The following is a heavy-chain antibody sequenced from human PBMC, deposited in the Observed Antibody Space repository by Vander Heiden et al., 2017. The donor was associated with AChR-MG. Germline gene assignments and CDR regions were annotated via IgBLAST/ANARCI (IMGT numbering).Heavy chain of an antibody. CDR1: GFTFRRYA. Sequence: QVQLLESVGGVVQPGRSLRLSCSASGFTFRRYAMRCGRQAPGRGREGVAVIAYDGSNKYYADSGKGRFTIARDNSKNTMALQMNSLRAGDTAVYYCAILRYYDFGSGYDRDYMDVWGRGTTVTVSS. CDR3: AILRYYDFGSGYDRDYMDV. J-gene: IGHJ6*03. V-gene: IGHV3-30-3*01. CDR2: IAYDGSNK. D-gene: IGHD3-3*01.